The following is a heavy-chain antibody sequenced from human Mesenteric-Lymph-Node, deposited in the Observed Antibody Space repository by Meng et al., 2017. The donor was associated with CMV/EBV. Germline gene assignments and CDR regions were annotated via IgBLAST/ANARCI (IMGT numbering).Heavy chain of an antibody. J-gene: IGHJ5*02. CDR2: IIPILGIA. CDR3: AGGIAAAGSRWFDP. CDR1: GGTFSSYT. Sequence: QVQLVQSGAAVKKPGSSVKVSCKASGGTFSSYTISWVRQAPGQGLAWMGRIIPILGIANYAQKFQGRVTITADKSTSTAYMELSSLRSEDTAVYYCAGGIAAAGSRWFDPWGQGTLVTVSS. D-gene: IGHD6-13*01. V-gene: IGHV1-69*02.